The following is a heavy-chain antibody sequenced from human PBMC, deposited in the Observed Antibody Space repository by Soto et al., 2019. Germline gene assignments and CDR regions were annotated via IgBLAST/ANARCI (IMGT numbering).Heavy chain of an antibody. Sequence: PVGSLSLSCAASGFKFRSFTMNWVRPAPGKGLEWVSTISSNSAYIYYTDALRGRFTISRDNAKNSLHLQMNSLRAEDTAVYYCTRDASRDSSARGWFDPWGPGTLVTVSS. CDR3: TRDASRDSSARGWFDP. V-gene: IGHV3-21*01. D-gene: IGHD6-13*01. J-gene: IGHJ5*02. CDR2: ISSNSAYI. CDR1: GFKFRSFT.